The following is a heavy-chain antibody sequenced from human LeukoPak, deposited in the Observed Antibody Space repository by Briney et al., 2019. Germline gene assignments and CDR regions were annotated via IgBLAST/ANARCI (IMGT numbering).Heavy chain of an antibody. CDR3: ARDTSRYSSSATFDY. CDR2: ISSGSSYI. D-gene: IGHD6-6*01. V-gene: IGHV3-21*01. J-gene: IGHJ4*02. Sequence: GGSLRLSCAASGFTFSSYTMNWVRQAPGKGLEWVSIISSGSSYIHYADSVKGRFTISRDNAKNSLYLQMNSLRAEDTAVYYCARDTSRYSSSATFDYWGQGTLVTVSS. CDR1: GFTFSSYT.